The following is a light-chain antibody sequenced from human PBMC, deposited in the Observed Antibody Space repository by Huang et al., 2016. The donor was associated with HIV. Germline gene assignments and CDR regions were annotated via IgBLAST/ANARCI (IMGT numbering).Light chain of an antibody. J-gene: IGKJ2*01. CDR1: QYVSRN. V-gene: IGKV3-15*01. Sequence: ERVMTQSPDTLSVSPGERATLYCRASQYVSRNLAWYQQKPGQDPRLLVYGASTRVIDIPASFSGGGSGTEFTLTISSLQSEDSAVYYCQQYNNWPRTFGQGTKLEIK. CDR3: QQYNNWPRT. CDR2: GAS.